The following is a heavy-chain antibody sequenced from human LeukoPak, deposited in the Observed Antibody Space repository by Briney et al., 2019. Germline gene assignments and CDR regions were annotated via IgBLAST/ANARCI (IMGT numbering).Heavy chain of an antibody. V-gene: IGHV1-46*01. J-gene: IGHJ4*02. D-gene: IGHD2-15*01. Sequence: ASVKVSCMASGYTFTSYYMHWVRQAPGQGLEWMGIINPSGGSTSYAQKFQGRVTMTRDTSTSTVYMELSSLRSEDTAVYYCARDNCSGGSCLGYFDYWGQGTLVTVSS. CDR1: GYTFTSYY. CDR3: ARDNCSGGSCLGYFDY. CDR2: INPSGGST.